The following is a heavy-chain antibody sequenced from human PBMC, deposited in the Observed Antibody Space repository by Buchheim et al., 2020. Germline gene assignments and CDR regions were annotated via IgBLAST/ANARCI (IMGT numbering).Heavy chain of an antibody. CDR2: IIDDGSST. CDR1: GFTFSSYW. CDR3: ASGGYVGDY. V-gene: IGHV3-74*01. J-gene: IGHJ4*02. Sequence: EVQLVESGGGLVQPGGSLRLSCAASGFTFSSYWMHWVRQAPGKGLVWVSCIIDDGSSTTYADSVKDRFTVSRDNARNMLYLQMNSLRAEDTAVYYCASGGYVGDYWGQGTL. D-gene: IGHD5-12*01.